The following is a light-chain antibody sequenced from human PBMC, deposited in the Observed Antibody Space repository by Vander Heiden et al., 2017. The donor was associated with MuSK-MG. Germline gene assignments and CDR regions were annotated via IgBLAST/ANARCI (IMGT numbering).Light chain of an antibody. CDR2: DAS. Sequence: DVQLTQSPSSLSASVGDRVTITCRSSHTISNNLNWYQQKPGRAPKFLISDASTLADGVPARFSGSGSGTDFTLTINSLQLEDFATYYCQQRYTTPRTFGQGTKVEIK. V-gene: IGKV1-39*01. J-gene: IGKJ1*01. CDR3: QQRYTTPRT. CDR1: HTISNN.